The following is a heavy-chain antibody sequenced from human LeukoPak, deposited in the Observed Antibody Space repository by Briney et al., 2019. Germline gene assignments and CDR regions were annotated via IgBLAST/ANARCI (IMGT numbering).Heavy chain of an antibody. Sequence: GGSLRLSCAASGFTFRDYYMSWVRQAPGEGLEWVSYISTSGSSIYYADSVKGRFTISRDNAKNSLYLQMNSLRAEDAAVYYCARYSSLRGGWYLGLGDYWGEGTLVTVSS. CDR1: GFTFRDYY. J-gene: IGHJ4*02. D-gene: IGHD6-19*01. V-gene: IGHV3-11*01. CDR2: ISTSGSSI. CDR3: ARYSSLRGGWYLGLGDY.